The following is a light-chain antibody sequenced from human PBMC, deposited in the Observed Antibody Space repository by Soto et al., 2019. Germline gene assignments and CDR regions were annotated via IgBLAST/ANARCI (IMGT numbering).Light chain of an antibody. CDR2: DAS. V-gene: IGKV1-5*01. Sequence: DIQLTQSPSTLSASVGDRVTITCRASQSISTWLAWYQQKPGKAPKLLIYDASSLNSGVPSRFSGSGSGTEFTLTISSLQPDDFATYYYQQKTFGGGTKVDIK. CDR3: QQKT. CDR1: QSISTW. J-gene: IGKJ4*01.